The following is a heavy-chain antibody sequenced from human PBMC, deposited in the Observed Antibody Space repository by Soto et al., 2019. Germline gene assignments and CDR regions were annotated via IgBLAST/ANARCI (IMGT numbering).Heavy chain of an antibody. CDR3: ARVRSTYYDYVWGSPDAFDI. CDR2: ISSSSSYI. V-gene: IGHV3-21*01. Sequence: LRLSCAASGFTFSSYSMNWVRQAPGKGLEWVSSISSSSSYIYYADSVKGRFTISRDNAKNSLYLQMNSLRAEDTAVYYCARVRSTYYDYVWGSPDAFDIWGQGTMVTVSS. CDR1: GFTFSSYS. D-gene: IGHD3-16*01. J-gene: IGHJ3*02.